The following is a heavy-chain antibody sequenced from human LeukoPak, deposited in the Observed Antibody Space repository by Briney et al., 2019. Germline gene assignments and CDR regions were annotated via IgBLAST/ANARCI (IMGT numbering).Heavy chain of an antibody. D-gene: IGHD6-19*01. CDR2: ISWNSGSI. J-gene: IGHJ4*02. Sequence: GGSLRLYCAASGFTFDDYAMHWVRPAPGKGLEWVSGISWNSGSIGYADSVKGRFTISRDNAKNSLYLQMNSLRDEDTALYYCAKGKPGWQWLPFDYWGQGTLVTVSS. CDR3: AKGKPGWQWLPFDY. V-gene: IGHV3-9*01. CDR1: GFTFDDYA.